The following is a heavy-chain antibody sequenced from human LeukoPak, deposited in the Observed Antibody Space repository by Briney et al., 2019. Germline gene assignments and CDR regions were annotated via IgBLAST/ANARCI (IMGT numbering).Heavy chain of an antibody. J-gene: IGHJ4*02. V-gene: IGHV1-18*01. Sequence: ASVKVSCKASGYTFTSYGISWVRQAPGQGLEWMGWISAYNGNTNYAQKLQGRVTMTTDTSTSTAYMELRSLRSDDTAVYYCARIPPYDYVWGSYRKGLFDYWGQGTLVTVSS. CDR2: ISAYNGNT. D-gene: IGHD3-16*02. CDR1: GYTFTSYG. CDR3: ARIPPYDYVWGSYRKGLFDY.